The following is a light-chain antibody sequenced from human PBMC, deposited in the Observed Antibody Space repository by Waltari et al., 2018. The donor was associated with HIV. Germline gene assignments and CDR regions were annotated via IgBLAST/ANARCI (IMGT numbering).Light chain of an antibody. Sequence: QSVLTQPASVSGSPGQSITISCTGTSSDVGGYNLVSWYQQRPGKAPKLLIYEVSKRPSGVPNRFSGSKSGNTASLTISGLQAEDEADYYCCAYAGSTTYVIFGGGTKLTVL. CDR1: SSDVGGYNL. V-gene: IGLV2-23*02. CDR2: EVS. CDR3: CAYAGSTTYVI. J-gene: IGLJ2*01.